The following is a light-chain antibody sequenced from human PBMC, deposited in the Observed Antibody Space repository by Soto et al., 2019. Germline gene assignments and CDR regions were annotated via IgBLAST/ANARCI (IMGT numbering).Light chain of an antibody. J-gene: IGLJ1*01. CDR2: YDN. CDR1: NSNIGSNT. CDR3: AAWDDSLNGRV. V-gene: IGLV1-44*01. Sequence: QSALTQPPSASGTPGQRVTISCSGSNSNIGSNTVNWCQQLPGTAPKLLIYYDNLRPSGVPDRISGSKSGTSASLAISGLQSDDEADYYCAAWDDSLNGRVFGTGTKVTVL.